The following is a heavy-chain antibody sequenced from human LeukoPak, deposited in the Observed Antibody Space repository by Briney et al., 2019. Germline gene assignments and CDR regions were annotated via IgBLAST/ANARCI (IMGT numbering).Heavy chain of an antibody. CDR2: VHREGTTI. CDR1: GFTFNTYW. CDR3: ARDSDWILFDY. D-gene: IGHD3/OR15-3a*01. V-gene: IGHV3-74*03. J-gene: IGHJ4*02. Sequence: GGSLRLSCAASGFTFNTYWMHWVRQAPGKGLVWVARVHREGTTIAYADSVKGRFTISRDNAKNTLYLQMTNLRAEDTAVYYCARDSDWILFDYWGRGTLVTVSS.